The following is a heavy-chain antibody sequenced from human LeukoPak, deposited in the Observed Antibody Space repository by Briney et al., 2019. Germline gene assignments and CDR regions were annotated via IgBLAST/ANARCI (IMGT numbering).Heavy chain of an antibody. Sequence: RGSLRLSRTFSVLTFCLFSTKCAPRAPGKGLEWVSYIRSTGTTIYYADSVKGRFTIYRDNAKNSLYHQMNSLTAEDTAVYFCARDSRSHCGTAACYGPYFDYWGQGTLVTVSS. D-gene: IGHD2-2*01. CDR2: IRSTGTTI. J-gene: IGHJ4*02. CDR1: VLTFCLFS. V-gene: IGHV3-48*01. CDR3: ARDSRSHCGTAACYGPYFDY.